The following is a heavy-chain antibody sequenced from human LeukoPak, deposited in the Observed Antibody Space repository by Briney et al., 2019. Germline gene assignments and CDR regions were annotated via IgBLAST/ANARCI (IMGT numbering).Heavy chain of an antibody. V-gene: IGHV3-7*01. CDR3: AKAVDVADY. Sequence: GGSLRLSCVASGFIFTDHWMSWVRQAPGKGLDWVANIKEDESAKFYADSVRGRFTISRDNAKNSVYLEMNNLRVEDTAVYYCAKAVDVADYWGRGTLVTVSS. D-gene: IGHD3-16*01. CDR1: GFIFTDHW. CDR2: IKEDESAK. J-gene: IGHJ4*02.